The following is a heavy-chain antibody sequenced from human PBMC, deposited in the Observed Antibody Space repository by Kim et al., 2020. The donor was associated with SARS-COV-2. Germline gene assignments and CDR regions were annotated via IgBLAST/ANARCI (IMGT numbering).Heavy chain of an antibody. V-gene: IGHV4-39*01. Sequence: SETLSLTCTVSRESVTITSHPWGWIRQPPGKGLEWIGSFYYSGSTSYNPSLKSRVTFSADAARNELSLSLRSVTAADTAVYYCVKQGQGQVIVGVSYFYGVDVWGQGTTVTVSS. CDR1: RESVTITSHP. D-gene: IGHD2-21*01. CDR3: VKQGQGQVIVGVSYFYGVDV. J-gene: IGHJ6*02. CDR2: FYYSGST.